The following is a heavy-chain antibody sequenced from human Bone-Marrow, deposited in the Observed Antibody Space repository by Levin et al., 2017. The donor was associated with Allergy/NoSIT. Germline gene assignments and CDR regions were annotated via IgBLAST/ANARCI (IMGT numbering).Heavy chain of an antibody. CDR2: FDPEDGET. Sequence: GGSLRLSCKVSGYTHTELSMHWVRQAPGKGLEWMGGFDPEDGETIYAQRFQGRVTMTEDTSTDTAYMELSSLRSEDTAVYYCATVKWYCSGGSCNNFDYWGQGTLVTVSS. V-gene: IGHV1-24*01. J-gene: IGHJ4*02. D-gene: IGHD2-15*01. CDR3: ATVKWYCSGGSCNNFDY. CDR1: GYTHTELS.